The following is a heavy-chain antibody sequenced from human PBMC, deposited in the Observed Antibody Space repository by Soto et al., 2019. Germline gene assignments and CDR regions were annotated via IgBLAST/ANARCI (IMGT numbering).Heavy chain of an antibody. CDR3: ASKDTAMVIGFYFDY. J-gene: IGHJ4*02. V-gene: IGHV1-3*01. CDR1: GYTFTSYA. D-gene: IGHD5-18*01. CDR2: INAGNGNT. Sequence: ASVKVSCKASGYTFTSYAMHWVRQAPGQRLEWMGWINAGNGNTKYSQKFQGRVTITRDTSASTAYMELSSLRSEDTAVYYCASKDTAMVIGFYFDYWGQGTLVTVSS.